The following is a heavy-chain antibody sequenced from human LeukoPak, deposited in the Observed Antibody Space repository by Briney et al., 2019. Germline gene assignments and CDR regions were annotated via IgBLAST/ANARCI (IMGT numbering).Heavy chain of an antibody. CDR2: IYYSGST. J-gene: IGHJ4*02. CDR1: GGSISSYY. CDR3: ARQGRGYGGNSDY. D-gene: IGHD4-23*01. V-gene: IGHV4-59*08. Sequence: PSEILSLTCSVSGGSISSYYWTWIRQPPGKGLEWIGYIYYSGSTNYNPSLKGRVTISVDTSKNHFSLKLSSVTAADTAVYYCARQGRGYGGNSDYWGQGTLVTVSS.